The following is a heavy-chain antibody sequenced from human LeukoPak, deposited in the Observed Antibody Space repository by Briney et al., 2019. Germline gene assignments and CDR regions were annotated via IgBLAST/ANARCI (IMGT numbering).Heavy chain of an antibody. CDR1: GFSISNHW. CDR3: ARGVWAPFDS. D-gene: IGHD7-27*01. CDR2: IKQDGSEK. Sequence: PGGSLRLSWAAAGFSISNHWMTWVRQAPGKGVGWVANIKQDGSEKNYVDSVKGRFTISRDNAKNSLILQMNSLRDEDTAVYYCARGVWAPFDSWGQGTLVSVSS. V-gene: IGHV3-7*01. J-gene: IGHJ4*02.